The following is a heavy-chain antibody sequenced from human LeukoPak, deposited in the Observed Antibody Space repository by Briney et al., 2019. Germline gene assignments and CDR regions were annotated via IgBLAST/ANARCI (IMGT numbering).Heavy chain of an antibody. CDR1: GGSFSGYY. J-gene: IGHJ3*02. CDR3: ARGSDIVVVPAAMSCAFDI. D-gene: IGHD2-2*01. V-gene: IGHV4-34*01. Sequence: SETLSLTCAVYGGSFSGYYWSWIRQPPGKGLEWIGEIHHSGSTNYNPSLKSRVTISGDTSKTQFSLKLSSVTAADTAVYYCARGSDIVVVPAAMSCAFDIWGQGTMVTVSS. CDR2: IHHSGST.